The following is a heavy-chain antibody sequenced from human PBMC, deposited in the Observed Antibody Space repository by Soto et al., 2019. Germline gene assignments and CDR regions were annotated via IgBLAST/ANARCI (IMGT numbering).Heavy chain of an antibody. J-gene: IGHJ4*02. CDR2: ISSNGGST. V-gene: IGHV3-64D*08. Sequence: GGSLRLSCSASGFTFSSYAMHWVRQAPGKGLEYVSAISSNGGSTYYADSVKGRFTISRDNSKNTLYLQMSSLRAEDTAVYYCVKHTHPALYYDFWSGPDEGYFDYWGQGTLVTVSS. CDR1: GFTFSSYA. CDR3: VKHTHPALYYDFWSGPDEGYFDY. D-gene: IGHD3-3*01.